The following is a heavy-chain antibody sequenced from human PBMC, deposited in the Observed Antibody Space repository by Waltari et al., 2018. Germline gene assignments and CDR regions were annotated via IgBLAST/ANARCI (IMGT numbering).Heavy chain of an antibody. V-gene: IGHV3-21*02. D-gene: IGHD3-10*01. CDR1: GFTFSTYN. J-gene: IGHJ4*02. CDR3: ARGITKGFES. Sequence: EVQLVESGGGLVKPGGSLRLSCVASGFTFSTYNMNWVRQAPGKGLEWLTSITGYDHVYVLDSLKGRFTISRDNVKQTVYLQMDGLTSADTAVYYCARGITKGFESCGQGTLVTVSP. CDR2: ITGYDHVY.